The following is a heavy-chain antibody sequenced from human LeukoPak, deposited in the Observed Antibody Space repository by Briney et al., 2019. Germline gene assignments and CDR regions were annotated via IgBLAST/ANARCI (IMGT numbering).Heavy chain of an antibody. V-gene: IGHV4-4*09. D-gene: IGHD3-10*01. Sequence: PSETLSLTCTVSGGSISSYYWSWIRHPPGKGLEWIGYIYTSGSTNYNPSLKSRVTISVDTSKNQFSLKLSSVTAADTAVYYCARLVRPAMVRGYYYMDVWGKGTTVTVSS. CDR3: ARLVRPAMVRGYYYMDV. J-gene: IGHJ6*03. CDR2: IYTSGST. CDR1: GGSISSYY.